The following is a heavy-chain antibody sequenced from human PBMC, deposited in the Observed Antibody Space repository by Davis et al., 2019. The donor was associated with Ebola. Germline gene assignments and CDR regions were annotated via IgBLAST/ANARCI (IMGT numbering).Heavy chain of an antibody. CDR2: IMGGNGKS. CDR3: AKEAFAGSTRIDWFDP. Sequence: GGSLRLSCAASAFTFSSYAMSWVRQAPGKGLEWVSGIMGGNGKSYYSESVKGRFTISRDNTKNTVFLQMNSLTVEDTAVYYCAKEAFAGSTRIDWFDPWGQGILVTVSS. CDR1: AFTFSSYA. D-gene: IGHD2-15*01. J-gene: IGHJ5*02. V-gene: IGHV3-23*01.